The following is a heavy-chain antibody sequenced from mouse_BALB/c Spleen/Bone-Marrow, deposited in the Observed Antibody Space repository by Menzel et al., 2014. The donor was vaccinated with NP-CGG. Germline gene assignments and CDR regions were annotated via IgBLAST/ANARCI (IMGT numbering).Heavy chain of an antibody. J-gene: IGHJ3*01. CDR1: DYSFNSYW. V-gene: IGHV1-61*01. CDR3: ARRGCDEGLAY. Sequence: QVQLQQSGAEVVGPGGSVKLSCKASDYSFNSYWMNWVKQRPGQGLEWIGMIHPSDSETRLNQKFKDKATLTVDKSSSTAYMQLSSPTSEDSGVYYCARRGCDEGLAYWGQGTVVTVSA. CDR2: IHPSDSET.